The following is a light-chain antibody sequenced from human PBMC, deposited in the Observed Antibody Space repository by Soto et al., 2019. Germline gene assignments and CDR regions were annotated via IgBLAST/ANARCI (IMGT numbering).Light chain of an antibody. CDR3: ISFIPSTTTHWV. V-gene: IGLV2-14*01. Sequence: QSALTQPASVSGSPGQSITISCTGTYTDVSSYDRVSWYQHHPGKAPKMLIFEVYNRPSGISDRFSGSKSGDTASLTISGLQAEDEADYYCISFIPSTTTHWVFGGGTKLTVL. CDR2: EVY. J-gene: IGLJ3*02. CDR1: YTDVSSYDR.